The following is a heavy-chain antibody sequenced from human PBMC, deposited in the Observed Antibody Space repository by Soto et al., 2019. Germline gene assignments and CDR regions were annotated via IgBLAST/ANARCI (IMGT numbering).Heavy chain of an antibody. CDR1: GFNVGDYE. J-gene: IGHJ6*02. CDR3: ARGRYALGV. V-gene: IGHV3-48*03. Sequence: GGSLRLSCAASGFNVGDYEMNWVRQAPGKGLEWISMITSGGTVFYYADSVRGRFAISRDDTENSLHLQMNSLRVEDTAMYYCARGRYALGVWGQGTKVTVYS. CDR2: ITSGGTVF. D-gene: IGHD3-9*01.